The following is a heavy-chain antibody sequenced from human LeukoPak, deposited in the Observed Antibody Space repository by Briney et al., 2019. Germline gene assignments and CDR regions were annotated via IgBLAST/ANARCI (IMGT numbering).Heavy chain of an antibody. Sequence: ASVKVSCKASGYTFSSYDIHWVRQAPGQGVEWMGWMNSNSGNTGSAQEFRDRVTMTKNTSISTAYIELSSLRSDDTGMYYCARGLHSGGYYFIGLWGRGTLVTVSS. D-gene: IGHD1-26*01. CDR2: MNSNSGNT. CDR3: ARGLHSGGYYFIGL. CDR1: GYTFSSYD. V-gene: IGHV1-8*01. J-gene: IGHJ1*01.